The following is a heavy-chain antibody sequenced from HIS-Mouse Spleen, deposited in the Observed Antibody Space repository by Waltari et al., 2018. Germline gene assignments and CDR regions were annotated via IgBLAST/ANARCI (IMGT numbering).Heavy chain of an antibody. V-gene: IGHV3-7*01. D-gene: IGHD1-26*01. CDR3: ARSGSYSFDY. J-gene: IGHJ4*02. Sequence: EVQLVESGGGLVQPGGCLRLSCVASGFPFSINWMSGVRQAPGKGLGGVANIKQDGSEKYYVDPVKGRFTISRDNAKNSLYLQMNSLRAEDTAVYYCARSGSYSFDYWGQGTLVTVSS. CDR2: IKQDGSEK. CDR1: GFPFSINW.